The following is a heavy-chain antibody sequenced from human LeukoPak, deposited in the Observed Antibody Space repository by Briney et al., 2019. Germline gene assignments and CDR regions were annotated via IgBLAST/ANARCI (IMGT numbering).Heavy chain of an antibody. J-gene: IGHJ4*02. CDR3: ARQRRDGYKANDY. D-gene: IGHD5-24*01. CDR1: SGPISTSNYY. V-gene: IGHV4-39*01. Sequence: SETLSLTCTVSSGPISTSNYYWSWIRQPPGKGLEWIGEINHSGSTNYNPSLKSRVTISVDTSKNQFSLKLSSVTAADTAVYYCARQRRDGYKANDYWGQGTLVTVSS. CDR2: INHSGST.